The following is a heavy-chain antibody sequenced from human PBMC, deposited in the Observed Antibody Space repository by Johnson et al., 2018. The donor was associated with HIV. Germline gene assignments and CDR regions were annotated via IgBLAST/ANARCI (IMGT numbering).Heavy chain of an antibody. Sequence: VQLVESGGGVVRPGGSLRLSCAASGFTLSRYDMHWVRQATGKGLEWVSAIGTAGDTYYPGSVKGRFTIPRDNSKNTLYLQMNSLRAEDTAVYYCAAMDGSGSYWAFDIWGQGTMVTVSS. J-gene: IGHJ3*02. CDR3: AAMDGSGSYWAFDI. CDR1: GFTLSRYD. D-gene: IGHD3-10*01. V-gene: IGHV3-13*01. CDR2: IGTAGDT.